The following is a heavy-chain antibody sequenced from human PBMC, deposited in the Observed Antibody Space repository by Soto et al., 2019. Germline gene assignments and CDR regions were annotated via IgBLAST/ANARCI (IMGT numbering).Heavy chain of an antibody. V-gene: IGHV4-31*03. J-gene: IGHJ6*02. Sequence: SETLSLTCTVSGISISSGNYYWSWIRQHPGKGLEWIAYIYYSRNTYYNPSLKSRVTISVDTSENQFSLKLSSVTAADTAVYYCARGVLIMDVWGQGTTVTVSS. CDR1: GISISSGNYY. CDR3: ARGVLIMDV. CDR2: IYYSRNT. D-gene: IGHD3-16*01.